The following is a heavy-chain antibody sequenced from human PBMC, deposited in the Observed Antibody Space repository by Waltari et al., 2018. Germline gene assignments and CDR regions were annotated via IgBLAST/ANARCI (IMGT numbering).Heavy chain of an antibody. CDR1: GFTFGRFG. D-gene: IGHD2-15*01. J-gene: IGHJ4*02. CDR3: ASQSTTLFDY. Sequence: QVQLVESGGGVVQPGRSLRLSCAASGFTFGRFGRHWVGQAPGKGLEWVAVIWHDGSNEYYVDSVKGRFTISRDNSKNTLYLQMNSLRAEDSAVYYCASQSTTLFDYWGQGTLVTVSS. CDR2: IWHDGSNE. V-gene: IGHV3-33*01.